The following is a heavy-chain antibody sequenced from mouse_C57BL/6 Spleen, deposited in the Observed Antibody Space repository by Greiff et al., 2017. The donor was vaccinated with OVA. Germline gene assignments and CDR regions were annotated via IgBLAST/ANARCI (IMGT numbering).Heavy chain of an antibody. CDR3: VRVYYGSSGYFDV. J-gene: IGHJ1*03. Sequence: EVQLVESGGGLVQPKGSLKLSCAASGFSFNTYAMNWVRQAPGKGLEWVARIRSKSNNYATYYADSVKDRFTISRDDSESMLYLQMNNLKTEDTAMYYCVRVYYGSSGYFDVWGTGTTVTVSS. D-gene: IGHD1-1*01. CDR2: IRSKSNNYAT. CDR1: GFSFNTYA. V-gene: IGHV10-1*01.